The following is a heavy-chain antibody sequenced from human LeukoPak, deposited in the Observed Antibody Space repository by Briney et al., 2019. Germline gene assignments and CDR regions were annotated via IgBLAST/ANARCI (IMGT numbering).Heavy chain of an antibody. CDR2: IYHSGST. CDR3: ASCSGGSCRRGTRYYYYMDV. Sequence: SETLSLTCAVSGYSISSGYYWGWIRRPPGEGLEWIGSIYHSGSTYYNPSLKSRVTISVDTPKNQLSLKLSSATAADTAVYYCASCSGGSCRRGTRYYYYMDVWGKGTTVTVSS. V-gene: IGHV4-38-2*01. J-gene: IGHJ6*03. D-gene: IGHD2-15*01. CDR1: GYSISSGYY.